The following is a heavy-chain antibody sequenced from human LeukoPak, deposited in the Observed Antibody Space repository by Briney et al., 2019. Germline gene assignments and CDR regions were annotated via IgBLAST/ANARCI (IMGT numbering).Heavy chain of an antibody. J-gene: IGHJ4*02. CDR2: ITSSGSST. Sequence: GGSLRLSCAASGFIFYSYAMHWVRQAPGRGLEYVSAITSSGSSTFYTNSVKGRFTISRDNSKNTLYLQMGSLRPDDMAVYYCTRGPGYDYVWGTYRADYWGQEILVTVSS. CDR1: GFIFYSYA. CDR3: TRGPGYDYVWGTYRADY. V-gene: IGHV3-64*01. D-gene: IGHD3-16*02.